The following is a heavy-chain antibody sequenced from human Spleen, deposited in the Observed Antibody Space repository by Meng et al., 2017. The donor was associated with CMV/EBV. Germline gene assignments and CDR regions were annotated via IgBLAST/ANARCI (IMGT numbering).Heavy chain of an antibody. CDR2: VYYSGRP. Sequence: GAGVSISSGSYYWSGIRQPPGKGLEWIGYVYYSGRPTYNPSLKNRVSIFLDTSKNQFSLKLKSLTAADTAVYYCATFRSGSAYYFDFWGQGTLVTVSS. CDR3: ATFRSGSAYYFDF. CDR1: GVSISSGSYY. J-gene: IGHJ4*02. V-gene: IGHV4-61*01. D-gene: IGHD3-3*01.